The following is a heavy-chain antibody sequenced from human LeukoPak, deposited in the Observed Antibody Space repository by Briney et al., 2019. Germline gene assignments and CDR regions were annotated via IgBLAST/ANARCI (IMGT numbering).Heavy chain of an antibody. D-gene: IGHD3-10*01. CDR2: IRYDGSNK. Sequence: GGSLRLSCAASGFTFSSYGMHWVRQAPGKGLEWVAFIRYDGSNKYYADSVKRRFTISRDNSKNTLYLQMNSLRAEDTAVYYCANGPFGELTPPYYYYYYGMDVWGQGTTVTVSS. V-gene: IGHV3-30*02. CDR1: GFTFSSYG. CDR3: ANGPFGELTPPYYYYYYGMDV. J-gene: IGHJ6*02.